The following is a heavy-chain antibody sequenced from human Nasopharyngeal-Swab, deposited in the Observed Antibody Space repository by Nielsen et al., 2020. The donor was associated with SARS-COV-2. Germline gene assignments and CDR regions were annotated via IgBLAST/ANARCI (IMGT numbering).Heavy chain of an antibody. CDR3: TAHLEDVAIAA. J-gene: IGHJ4*02. Sequence: VRQAPGKGLEFVGRIRNKAKNYATKAVASVRGRFSISRDDSKNTAYLHMSGLKSEDTAVYYCTAHLEDVAIAAWGQGVLVTVSS. D-gene: IGHD2-15*01. V-gene: IGHV3-73*01. CDR2: IRNKAKNYAT.